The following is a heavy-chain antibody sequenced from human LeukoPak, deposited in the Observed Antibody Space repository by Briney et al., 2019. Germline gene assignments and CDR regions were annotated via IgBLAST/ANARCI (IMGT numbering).Heavy chain of an antibody. Sequence: SSSSSYTYYADSVKGRFTISRDNAKNSLYLQMNSLRAEDTAVYYCARDGKAAAGIVRLVDYWGQGTLVTVSS. CDR3: ARDGKAAAGIVRLVDY. V-gene: IGHV3-21*01. D-gene: IGHD6-13*01. J-gene: IGHJ4*02. CDR2: SSSSSYT.